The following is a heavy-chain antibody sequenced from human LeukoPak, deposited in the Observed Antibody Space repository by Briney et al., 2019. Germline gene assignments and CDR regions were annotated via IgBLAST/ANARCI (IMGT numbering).Heavy chain of an antibody. D-gene: IGHD3-22*01. J-gene: IGHJ6*02. CDR3: AKDRAYYDSSGQYYYYGMDV. CDR2: ISYDGSNK. V-gene: IGHV3-30*18. Sequence: PGGSLRLSCAASGFTFSSYGMHWVRQAPGKGLEWVAVISYDGSNKYYADSVKGRFTISRDNSKNTLYLQMNSLRAEDTAVYYCAKDRAYYDSSGQYYYYGMDVWGQGTTVTVSS. CDR1: GFTFSSYG.